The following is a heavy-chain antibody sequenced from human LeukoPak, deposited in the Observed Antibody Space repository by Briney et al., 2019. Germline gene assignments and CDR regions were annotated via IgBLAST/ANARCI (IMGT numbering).Heavy chain of an antibody. D-gene: IGHD4-17*01. CDR2: FDPEDGET. Sequence: GASVKVSCKASGYTFTSYDINWVRQAPGKGLEWMGGFDPEDGETIYAQKFQGRVTMTEDTSTDTAYMELSSLRSEDTAVYYCATGRLYGAFDYWGQGTLVTVSS. CDR1: GYTFTSYD. V-gene: IGHV1-24*01. J-gene: IGHJ4*02. CDR3: ATGRLYGAFDY.